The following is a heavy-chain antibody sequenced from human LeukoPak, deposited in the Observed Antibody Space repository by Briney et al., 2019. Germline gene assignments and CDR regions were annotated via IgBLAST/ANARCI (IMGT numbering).Heavy chain of an antibody. CDR2: MYSSGTN. CDR3: ARAWSAGTGYFIDF. J-gene: IGHJ4*02. D-gene: IGHD3-9*01. CDR1: GVSISSYY. V-gene: IGHV4-59*01. Sequence: PSETLSLTFSVSGVSISSYYWSWVRQPPGKGLEWIGYMYSSGTNNYNSSLKSRATIALDTSQNQFSLKLRSVTSADTAVYYCARAWSAGTGYFIDFWGQGILVAVSS.